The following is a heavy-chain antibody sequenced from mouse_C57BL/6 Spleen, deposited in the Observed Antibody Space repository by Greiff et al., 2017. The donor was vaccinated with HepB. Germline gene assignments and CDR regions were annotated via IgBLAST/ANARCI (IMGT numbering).Heavy chain of an antibody. CDR3: AREGVIYYYGSSYYAMDY. Sequence: QVHVKQPGAELVKPGASVKLSCKASGYTFTSYWMHWVKQRPGRGLEWIGRIDPNSGGTKYNEKFKSKATLTVDKPSSTAYMQLSSLTSEDSAVYYCAREGVIYYYGSSYYAMDYWGQGTSVTVSS. V-gene: IGHV1-72*01. CDR1: GYTFTSYW. J-gene: IGHJ4*01. D-gene: IGHD1-1*01. CDR2: IDPNSGGT.